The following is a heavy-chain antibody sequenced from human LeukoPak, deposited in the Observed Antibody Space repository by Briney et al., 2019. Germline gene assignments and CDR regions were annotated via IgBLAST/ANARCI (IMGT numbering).Heavy chain of an antibody. J-gene: IGHJ4*02. CDR3: ATGRQCGY. V-gene: IGHV3-7*03. D-gene: IGHD4-11*01. CDR1: GFTFSSYW. CDR2: IKQDGSEK. Sequence: GGSLSLSCAVSGFTFSSYWMSWVRQAPGKGLEWVANIKQDGSEKYYVDSVKGRFTISRDNAKNSLFLQMNSLRAEDTAVYYCATGRQCGYWGQGTLVTVSS.